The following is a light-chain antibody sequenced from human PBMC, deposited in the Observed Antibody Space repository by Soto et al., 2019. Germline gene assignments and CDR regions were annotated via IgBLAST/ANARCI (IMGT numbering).Light chain of an antibody. CDR3: QQYGSSPPLT. J-gene: IGKJ4*01. V-gene: IGKV3-20*01. Sequence: ESVLTQSAGTLSLSPGERETLSCRASQSVSSSYLAWNQQKPGQAPRLLIYGASSRATGIPDRFSGSGSGTDFTLTISRLEPEDFAVYYCQQYGSSPPLTFGGGTKV. CDR1: QSVSSSY. CDR2: GAS.